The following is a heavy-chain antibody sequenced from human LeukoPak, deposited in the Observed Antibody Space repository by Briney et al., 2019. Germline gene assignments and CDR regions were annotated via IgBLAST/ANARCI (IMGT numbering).Heavy chain of an antibody. V-gene: IGHV3-23*01. CDR2: ISGSGGST. Sequence: GGSLRLSRAASGFTFSSYAMSWVRQAPGKGLEWVSAISGSGGSTYYADSVKGRFTISRDNSKNTLYLQMNSLRAEDTALYYCAREGYDFGNWFDPWGQGTLVTVSS. D-gene: IGHD3-3*01. CDR3: AREGYDFGNWFDP. J-gene: IGHJ5*02. CDR1: GFTFSSYA.